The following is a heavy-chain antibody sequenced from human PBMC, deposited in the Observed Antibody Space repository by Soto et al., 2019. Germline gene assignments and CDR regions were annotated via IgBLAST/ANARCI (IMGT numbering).Heavy chain of an antibody. J-gene: IGHJ6*02. CDR1: GYTFPAYA. D-gene: IGHD5-18*01. CDR2: INTGNGNT. Sequence: ASVKVSCKASGYTFPAYAMHWVRQAPGQRLEWMGWINTGNGNTEYSQKFQGRVTITRDTSASTGYMELSSLRSEDTAVYYCASSPPSAMVIRWTYYDMDVWGQGTTVTVSS. V-gene: IGHV1-3*04. CDR3: ASSPPSAMVIRWTYYDMDV.